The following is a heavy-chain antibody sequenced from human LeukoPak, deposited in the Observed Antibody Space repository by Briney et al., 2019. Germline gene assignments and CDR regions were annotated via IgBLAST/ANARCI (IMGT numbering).Heavy chain of an antibody. Sequence: GGSLRLSCAASGFTFSSYEMNWVRQAPGKGLEWVSYISGSGSTIYYADSVKGRFTISRDNAKNSLYLQMNSLRAEDTAVYYCARDYGSSNWTPDWFDPWGQGTLVTVSS. CDR1: GFTFSSYE. V-gene: IGHV3-48*03. CDR3: ARDYGSSNWTPDWFDP. CDR2: ISGSGSTI. D-gene: IGHD6-13*01. J-gene: IGHJ5*02.